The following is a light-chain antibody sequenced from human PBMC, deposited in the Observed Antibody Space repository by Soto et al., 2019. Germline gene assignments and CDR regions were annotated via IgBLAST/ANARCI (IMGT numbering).Light chain of an antibody. V-gene: IGLV7-46*01. J-gene: IGLJ1*01. CDR1: TGAVTSSHL. Sequence: QAVVTQEPSLTVSPGDTVSLTCGSSTGAVTSSHLPSWFQQKPGQAPMTLIYATSNTHSWTPARFSGSLLGGKAALTLSGAQPEDEAEYYCLLTYPGVRVFGTGTKLTVL. CDR3: LLTYPGVRV. CDR2: ATS.